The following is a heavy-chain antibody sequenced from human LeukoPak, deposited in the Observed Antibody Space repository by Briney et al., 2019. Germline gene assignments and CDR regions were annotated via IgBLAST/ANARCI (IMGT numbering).Heavy chain of an antibody. CDR2: ISYDGRIK. V-gene: IGHV3-30-3*02. Sequence: GGSLRLSCAASGFAFSTYAIHWVRQAPGKGLEWVSFISYDGRIKYYADSVKGRLTISRDNSKNTLYVQMNSLRAEDTAVYYCAKRLLSAYYYGMDVWGQGTTVTVSS. J-gene: IGHJ6*02. CDR1: GFAFSTYA. CDR3: AKRLLSAYYYGMDV. D-gene: IGHD2/OR15-2a*01.